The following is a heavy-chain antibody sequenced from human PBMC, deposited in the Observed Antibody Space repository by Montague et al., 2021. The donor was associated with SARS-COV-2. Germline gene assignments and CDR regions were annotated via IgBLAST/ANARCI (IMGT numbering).Heavy chain of an antibody. V-gene: IGHV4-59*01. J-gene: IGHJ4*02. CDR3: ARYCYDFWSGYYSHYYFDY. CDR2: IYYSGST. CDR1: GGSISSYY. Sequence: SETLSLTCTVSGGSISSYYWSWIRQPPGKGLEWIGYIYYSGSTNYNPSLKSRVTISVDTSKNQFSLKLSSVTAADTAVYYCARYCYDFWSGYYSHYYFDYWGQGTLVTVSS. D-gene: IGHD3-3*01.